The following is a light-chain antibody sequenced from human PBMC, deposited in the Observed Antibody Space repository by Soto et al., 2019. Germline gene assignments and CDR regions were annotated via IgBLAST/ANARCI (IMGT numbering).Light chain of an antibody. J-gene: IGLJ1*01. CDR2: QDT. Sequence: SYELTQPPSVSVSPGQTATITCSGDKLGDKYASWYQQQPGQSPVLVIYQDTKRPSGIPERFSGSNSGNTATLTISGTQAMDEADYYCQTWDSTTYYVFGTGTKSPS. CDR1: KLGDKY. V-gene: IGLV3-1*01. CDR3: QTWDSTTYYV.